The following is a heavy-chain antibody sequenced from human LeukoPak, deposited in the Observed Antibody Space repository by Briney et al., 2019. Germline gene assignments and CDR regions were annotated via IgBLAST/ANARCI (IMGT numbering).Heavy chain of an antibody. V-gene: IGHV3-48*03. CDR3: ARSLIPLGMDV. D-gene: IGHD2-21*01. J-gene: IGHJ6*02. Sequence: GGSLRLSCAASGFTFSSYEVIWVRQAPGKGLEWVSYMSSSGTTIHYVDSVKGRFRNSRDNAKNTVYLEMNSLRSEDTAVHYCARSLIPLGMDVWGQGTTVTVSS. CDR1: GFTFSSYE. CDR2: MSSSGTTI.